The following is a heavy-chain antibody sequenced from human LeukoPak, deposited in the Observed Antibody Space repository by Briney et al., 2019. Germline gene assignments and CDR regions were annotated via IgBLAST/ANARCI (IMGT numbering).Heavy chain of an antibody. V-gene: IGHV4-34*01. CDR2: INHSGST. D-gene: IGHD2-15*01. Sequence: SETLSLTCAVYGGSFSGYYWSWIRQPAGKGLEWIGEINHSGSTNYNPSLRSRVTISVDTSKNQFSLKLSSVTAADTAVYYCARGGMTPDYWGQGTLVTVS. CDR3: ARGGMTPDY. CDR1: GGSFSGYY. J-gene: IGHJ4*02.